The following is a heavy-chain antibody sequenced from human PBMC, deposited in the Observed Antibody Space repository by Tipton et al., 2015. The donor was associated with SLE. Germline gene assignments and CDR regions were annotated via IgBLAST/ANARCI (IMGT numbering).Heavy chain of an antibody. CDR3: ARLYCSGDPCYDAFDI. CDR2: IYYSGST. V-gene: IGHV4-39*01. CDR1: GGSISSSTYY. Sequence: TLSLTCTVSGGSISSSTYYWGWIRQPPGKGLEWIGTIYYSGSTYYNPSLKSRVTISVDTSKNQFSLKLSSVTAADTAVYYCARLYCSGDPCYDAFDIWGQGTMVTVSS. D-gene: IGHD2-15*01. J-gene: IGHJ3*02.